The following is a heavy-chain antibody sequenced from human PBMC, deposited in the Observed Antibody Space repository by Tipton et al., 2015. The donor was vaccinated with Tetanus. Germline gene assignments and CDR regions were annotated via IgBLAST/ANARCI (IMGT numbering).Heavy chain of an antibody. CDR1: GFMFSSYW. D-gene: IGHD3-22*01. CDR2: INQDGTQK. J-gene: IGHJ4*02. Sequence: SLRLSCVGSGFMFSSYWMSWVRQAPGKGLEWVANINQDGTQKYRVDSVKGRFTISRDNAKKSLFLQMDSLSVEDTAVYYCARRGRYSYERRSYFFDSWGQGSLVTVSS. CDR3: ARRGRYSYERRSYFFDS. V-gene: IGHV3-7*03.